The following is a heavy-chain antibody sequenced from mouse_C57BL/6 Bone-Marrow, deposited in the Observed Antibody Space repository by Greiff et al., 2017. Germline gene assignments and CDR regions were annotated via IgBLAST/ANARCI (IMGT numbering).Heavy chain of an antibody. V-gene: IGHV2-5*01. CDR3: AITVVATDWYFDV. CDR2: IWRGGST. D-gene: IGHD1-1*01. J-gene: IGHJ1*03. CDR1: GFSLTSYG. Sequence: VQLVESGPGLVRPSQSLSITCTVSGFSLTSYGVHWVRQSPGKGLEWLGVIWRGGSTDYNAAFMSRLSITKDNSKSQVFFKMNSLQADDTAIYYCAITVVATDWYFDVWGTGTTVTVSS.